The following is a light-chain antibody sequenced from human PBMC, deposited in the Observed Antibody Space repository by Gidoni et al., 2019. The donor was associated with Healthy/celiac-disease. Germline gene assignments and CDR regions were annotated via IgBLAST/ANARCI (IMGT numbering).Light chain of an antibody. CDR3: QQYDNLVFT. CDR1: QDISNY. CDR2: DAS. J-gene: IGKJ3*01. V-gene: IGKV1-33*01. Sequence: DIQMSQSPSSLSASVGDRVTITCQPRQDISNYLHWYQQKPGKAPKLLIYDASKLETGVPSRFSGSGSGTDFTFTISSLQPEDIATYYCQQYDNLVFTFGPGTKVDIK.